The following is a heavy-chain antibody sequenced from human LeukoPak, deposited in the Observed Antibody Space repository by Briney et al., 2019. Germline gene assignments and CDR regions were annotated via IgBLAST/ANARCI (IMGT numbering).Heavy chain of an antibody. D-gene: IGHD6-13*01. CDR3: ARVRFLRIAAAGTGGFGYYYYMDV. V-gene: IGHV4-39*07. CDR2: IFYSGST. J-gene: IGHJ6*03. CDR1: GASISSSYYY. Sequence: SETLSLTCSVSGASISSSYYYWGWIRQPPGKGLEWIGSIFYSGSTYYNPSLRSRVTISVDTSKNQFSLKLSSVTAADTAVYYCARVRFLRIAAAGTGGFGYYYYMDVWGKGTTVTVSS.